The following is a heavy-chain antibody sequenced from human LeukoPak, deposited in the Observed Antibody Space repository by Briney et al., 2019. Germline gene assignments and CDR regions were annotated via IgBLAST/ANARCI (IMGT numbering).Heavy chain of an antibody. CDR2: IYYSGST. CDR3: ARVFKGGSSWYGGFDY. V-gene: IGHV4-59*11. J-gene: IGHJ4*02. Sequence: SETLSLTCTVSGGSISSHYWSWIRRPPGKGREGIGDIYYSGSTNYNPSLKSRVTISVDTSKNQFSLKLSSVTAADTAVYYCARVFKGGSSWYGGFDYWGQGTLVTVSS. CDR1: GGSISSHY. D-gene: IGHD6-13*01.